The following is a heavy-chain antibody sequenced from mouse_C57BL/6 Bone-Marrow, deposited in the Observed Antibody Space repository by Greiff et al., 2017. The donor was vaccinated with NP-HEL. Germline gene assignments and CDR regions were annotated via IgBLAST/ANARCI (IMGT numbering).Heavy chain of an antibody. V-gene: IGHV7-3*01. D-gene: IGHD1-1*01. CDR1: GFTFTDYY. CDR3: ASPLYCYGYWYFDV. J-gene: IGHJ1*03. CDR2: IRNKANGYTT. Sequence: EVKLVESGGGLVQPGGSLSLSCAASGFTFTDYYMSWVRQPPGKALEWLGFIRNKANGYTTEYSASVKGRFTISRDNSQSILYLQMNALIAEDSATYYCASPLYCYGYWYFDVWGTGTTITVSS.